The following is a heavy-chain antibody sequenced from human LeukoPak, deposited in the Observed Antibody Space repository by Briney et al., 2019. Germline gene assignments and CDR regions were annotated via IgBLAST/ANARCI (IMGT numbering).Heavy chain of an antibody. J-gene: IGHJ5*02. V-gene: IGHV4-59*08. CDR2: IYCSGST. CDR3: ARHPTALVSYGFDP. Sequence: SETLSLTCTVSGGSFSNYYWSWIRQPPGKGLEWIGYIYCSGSTNYNPSLKSRVTISVDTSKNQSCLNLSSVTAADTAVYYCARHPTALVSYGFDPWGRGTLVTVSS. CDR1: GGSFSNYY. D-gene: IGHD5-18*01.